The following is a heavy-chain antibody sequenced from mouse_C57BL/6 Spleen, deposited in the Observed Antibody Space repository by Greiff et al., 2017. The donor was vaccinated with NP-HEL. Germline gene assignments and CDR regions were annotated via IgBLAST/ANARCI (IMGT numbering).Heavy chain of an antibody. V-gene: IGHV1-80*01. CDR3: ASSYYGNPYAMDY. CDR1: GYAFSSSW. J-gene: IGHJ4*01. CDR2: IYPGDGDT. Sequence: VQLQQSGAELVKPGASVKISCKASGYAFSSSWMNWVKQRPGKGLEWIGQIYPGDGDTNYNGKSKGKATLTADKSSSTAYMQLSSLTSEDSSVYFCASSYYGNPYAMDYWGQGTSVTVSS. D-gene: IGHD2-10*01.